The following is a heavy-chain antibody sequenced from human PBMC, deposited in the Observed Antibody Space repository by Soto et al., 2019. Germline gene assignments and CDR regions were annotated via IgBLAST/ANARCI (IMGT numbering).Heavy chain of an antibody. CDR1: GYSFTSYW. CDR2: IDPSDSYT. J-gene: IGHJ6*02. CDR3: ARDGTEGSSSSGSVYYYGMDV. V-gene: IGHV5-10-1*01. Sequence: GESLKISCKGSGYSFTSYWISWVRQMPGKGLEWMGRIDPSDSYTNYSPSFQGHVTISADKSISTAYLQWSSLKASDTAMYCCARDGTEGSSSSGSVYYYGMDVWGQGTTVTVSS. D-gene: IGHD6-6*01.